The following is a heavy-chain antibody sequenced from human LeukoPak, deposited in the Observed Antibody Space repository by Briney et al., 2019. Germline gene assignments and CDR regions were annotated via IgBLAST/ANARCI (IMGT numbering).Heavy chain of an antibody. CDR1: GGSISTRSLS. Sequence: PSETLSLTCTASGGSISTRSLSWGWVRQPPGKGLEWIGSIKYSGSTSYNPSLKSRVTISVDTSKNQFSLKLSSVTAADTAVYYCARGGRYCSSTSCYKAPHDYWGQGTLVTVSS. CDR3: ARGGRYCSSTSCYKAPHDY. D-gene: IGHD2-2*02. CDR2: IKYSGST. V-gene: IGHV4-39*07. J-gene: IGHJ4*02.